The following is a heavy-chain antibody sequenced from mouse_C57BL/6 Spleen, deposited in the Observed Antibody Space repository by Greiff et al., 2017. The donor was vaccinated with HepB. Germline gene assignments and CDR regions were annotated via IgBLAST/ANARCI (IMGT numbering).Heavy chain of an antibody. Sequence: VQLQQSGAELVKPGASVKLSCKASGYTFTSYWMHWVKQRPGGGLEWIGRIDPNSGGTKYNEKFKSKATLTVDKPSSTAYMQLSSLTSEDSAVYYCARQDYGSSAFAYWGQGTLVTVSA. CDR2: IDPNSGGT. CDR1: GYTFTSYW. CDR3: ARQDYGSSAFAY. V-gene: IGHV1-72*01. J-gene: IGHJ3*01. D-gene: IGHD1-1*01.